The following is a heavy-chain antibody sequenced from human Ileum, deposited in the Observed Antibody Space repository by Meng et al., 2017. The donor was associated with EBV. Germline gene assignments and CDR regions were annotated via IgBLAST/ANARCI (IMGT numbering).Heavy chain of an antibody. CDR3: AKRGGCFGPSCYSDW. V-gene: IGHV3-23*01. Sequence: VEWLEAGGAVEQPGGSLRLSCAASRLTFSNYARSWGRQAPGKGLEWVATISGSDERTYYADSVKGRFTISRDNSKNTLYLQMNSLRAEDTAVYHCAKRGGCFGPSCYSDWWGQGTLVTVSS. J-gene: IGHJ4*02. D-gene: IGHD3-16*01. CDR1: RLTFSNYA. CDR2: ISGSDERT.